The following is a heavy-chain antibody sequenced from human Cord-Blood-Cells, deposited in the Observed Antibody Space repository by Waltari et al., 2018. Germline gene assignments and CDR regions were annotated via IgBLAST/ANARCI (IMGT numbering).Heavy chain of an antibody. CDR2: IYHSGST. Sequence: QVQLQESGPGLVTPSGTLSLTCAVSGGSISSSNWWSWVRQPPGKGLEWIGEIYHSGSTNYNPSLKSRGTISVYKSKNQFSLKLSSVTAADTAVYYCASSAIDEDSNSYYFDYWGQGTLVTVSS. J-gene: IGHJ4*02. CDR1: GGSISSSNW. CDR3: ASSAIDEDSNSYYFDY. V-gene: IGHV4-4*02. D-gene: IGHD6-6*01.